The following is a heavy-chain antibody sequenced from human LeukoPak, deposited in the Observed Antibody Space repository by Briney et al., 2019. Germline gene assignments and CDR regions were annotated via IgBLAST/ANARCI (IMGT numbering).Heavy chain of an antibody. CDR1: GGSISSYY. Sequence: SETLSLTCTVSGGSISSYYWSWIRQPPGKGLEWIGYIYYSGSTNYNPSLKSRVTISVDTSKNQFSLKLSSVTAADTAVYYCARAPRYSSSWPIDYWGQGTLVTVSS. CDR2: IYYSGST. CDR3: ARAPRYSSSWPIDY. V-gene: IGHV4-59*01. J-gene: IGHJ4*02. D-gene: IGHD6-13*01.